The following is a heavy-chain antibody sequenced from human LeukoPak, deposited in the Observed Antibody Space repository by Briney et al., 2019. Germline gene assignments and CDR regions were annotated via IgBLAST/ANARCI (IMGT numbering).Heavy chain of an antibody. J-gene: IGHJ5*02. D-gene: IGHD1-26*01. CDR1: GYSISSGYY. Sequence: SETLSLTCTVSGYSISSGYYWGWIRQPPGKGLKWIGSISHSGSTYYNPSLKSRVTISVDTSKNQFSLKLSSVTAADTAVYYCARAGGSSSNWFDPWGQGTLVTVSS. CDR3: ARAGGSSSNWFDP. V-gene: IGHV4-38-2*02. CDR2: ISHSGST.